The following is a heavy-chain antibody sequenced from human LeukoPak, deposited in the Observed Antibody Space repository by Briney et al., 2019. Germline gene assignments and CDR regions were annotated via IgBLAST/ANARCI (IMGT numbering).Heavy chain of an antibody. CDR3: ARKRGYSGIDY. CDR2: ISSSGSTI. D-gene: IGHD5-12*01. J-gene: IGHJ4*02. CDR1: GFTFSDYY. V-gene: IGHV3-11*04. Sequence: GGSLRLSCAASGFTFSDYYMSWIRQAPGKGLEWVSYISSSGSTIYSADSARGRFTISWENAKNSLYLQMNSLRAEDTAVYYCARKRGYSGIDYWGQGTLVTVSS.